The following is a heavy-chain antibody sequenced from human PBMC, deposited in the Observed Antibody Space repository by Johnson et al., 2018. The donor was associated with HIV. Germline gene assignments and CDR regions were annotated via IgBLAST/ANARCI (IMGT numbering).Heavy chain of an antibody. J-gene: IGHJ3*02. Sequence: VQLVESGGGVVQPGKSLTLSCAASGFTFSSYAMHWVRQAPGKGLEYVSAISSNGGSTYYANSVKGRFTISRDNSKNTLYLQMGSLRAEDMAVYYCARKVVTADDAFDIWGQGTMVTVSS. D-gene: IGHD2-21*02. CDR1: GFTFSSYA. CDR3: ARKVVTADDAFDI. V-gene: IGHV3-64*01. CDR2: ISSNGGST.